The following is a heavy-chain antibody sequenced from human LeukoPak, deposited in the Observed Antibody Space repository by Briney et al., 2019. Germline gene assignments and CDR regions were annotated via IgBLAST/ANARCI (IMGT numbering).Heavy chain of an antibody. D-gene: IGHD3-22*01. J-gene: IGHJ4*02. V-gene: IGHV3-23*01. Sequence: GGTLRLSCAASGFTFSSYGMSWVRQAPGKGLEWVSAISGSGGSTYYADSVKGRFTISRDNSKNTLYLQMNSLRAEDTAVYYCAKDLVDDSSGYYYSAVDYWGQGTLVTVSS. CDR1: GFTFSSYG. CDR3: AKDLVDDSSGYYYSAVDY. CDR2: ISGSGGST.